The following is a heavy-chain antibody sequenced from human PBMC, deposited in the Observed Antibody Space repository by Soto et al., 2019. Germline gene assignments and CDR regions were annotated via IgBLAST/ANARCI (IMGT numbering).Heavy chain of an antibody. CDR2: ISAYNGNT. J-gene: IGHJ5*02. D-gene: IGHD6-13*01. Sequence: ASVKVSCKASGYTFTSYGISWVRQAPGQGLEWMGWISAYNGNTNYAQKLQGRVTMTTDTSTSTAYMELRSLRSDDTAVYYCARDRGSIAAAGTDWFDPWGQGTLVTAPQ. CDR1: GYTFTSYG. V-gene: IGHV1-18*04. CDR3: ARDRGSIAAAGTDWFDP.